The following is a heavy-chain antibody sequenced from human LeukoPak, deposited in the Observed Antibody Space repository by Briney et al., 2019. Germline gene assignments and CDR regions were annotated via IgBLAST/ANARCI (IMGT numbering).Heavy chain of an antibody. CDR3: ARGSCGYGDCYHALNI. CDR1: GFTFNNYD. D-gene: IGHD2-21*02. V-gene: IGHV3-13*01. J-gene: IGHJ3*02. Sequence: KSGGSLRLSCAASGFTFNNYDMHWVRQTTGEGLEWVSSIHTAGDTHYSGSAKGRFIISRENVKNSLYLQMNSLRAEDTAVYYCARGSCGYGDCYHALNIWGQGTIVTVSS. CDR2: IHTAGDT.